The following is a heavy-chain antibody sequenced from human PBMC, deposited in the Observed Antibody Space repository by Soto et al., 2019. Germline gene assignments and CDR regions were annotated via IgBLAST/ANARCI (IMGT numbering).Heavy chain of an antibody. CDR2: IYDSGST. D-gene: IGHD6-6*01. V-gene: IGHV4-59*01. CDR1: GGSISRYY. CDR3: AAPPRY. J-gene: IGHJ4*02. Sequence: SENLSLTCTVSGGSISRYYWSWIRQPPGKGLEWIGYIYDSGSTNYNPSLKSRVTISVDTSKNQFSLKLTSVTAADTAVYYCAAPPRYWGQGTLVTVSS.